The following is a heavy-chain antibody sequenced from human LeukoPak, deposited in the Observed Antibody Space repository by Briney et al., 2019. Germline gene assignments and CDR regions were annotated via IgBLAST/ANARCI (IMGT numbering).Heavy chain of an antibody. CDR1: GYTFTSYG. CDR2: INPNSGGT. D-gene: IGHD2-2*01. Sequence: ASVKVSCKASGYTFTSYGISWVRQAPGQGLEWMGWINPNSGGTNYAQKFQGRVTMTRDTSISTAYMELSRLRSDDTAVYYCASGPTTRYNWFDPWGQGTLVTVSS. J-gene: IGHJ5*02. CDR3: ASGPTTRYNWFDP. V-gene: IGHV1-2*02.